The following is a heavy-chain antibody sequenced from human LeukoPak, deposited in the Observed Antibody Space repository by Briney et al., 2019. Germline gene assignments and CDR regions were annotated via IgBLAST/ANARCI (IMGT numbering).Heavy chain of an antibody. CDR3: TTLPHYGTTGAFDY. CDR1: GFTFSNAW. Sequence: PGGSLRLSCAASGFTFSNAWMSWVRQAPGKGLEWVGRIKSKTDGGTTDYAAPVKGRFTISRDDSKNTLYLQMNSLKTEDTAVYYCTTLPHYGTTGAFDYWGQGTLVTVSS. V-gene: IGHV3-15*01. J-gene: IGHJ4*02. D-gene: IGHD1/OR15-1a*01. CDR2: IKSKTDGGTT.